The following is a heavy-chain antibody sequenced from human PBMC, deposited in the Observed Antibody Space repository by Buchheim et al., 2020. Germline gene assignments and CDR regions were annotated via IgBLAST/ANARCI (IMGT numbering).Heavy chain of an antibody. J-gene: IGHJ6*02. D-gene: IGHD4-17*01. CDR2: MNPNSGNT. CDR3: ARVNLKTTVIPDRYYYYGMDV. V-gene: IGHV1-8*01. Sequence: QVQLVQSGAEVKKPGASVKVSCTASGYTFTSYDINWVRQATGQGLEWMGWMNPNSGNTGYAQKFQGRVTMTRNTSISTAYMELSSLRSEDTAVYYCARVNLKTTVIPDRYYYYGMDVWGQGTT. CDR1: GYTFTSYD.